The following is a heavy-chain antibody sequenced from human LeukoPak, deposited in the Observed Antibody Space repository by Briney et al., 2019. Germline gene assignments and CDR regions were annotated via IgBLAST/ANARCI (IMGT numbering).Heavy chain of an antibody. D-gene: IGHD2/OR15-2a*01. CDR3: AKEGPNINWFDP. CDR2: IRYDGSNK. V-gene: IGHV3-30*02. J-gene: IGHJ5*02. Sequence: PGGSLRLSCAASGFTFSSYGMHWVRQAPGKGLEWVAFIRYDGSNKYYADSVKGRFTISRDNSKNTLYLQMNSLRVEDTAVYYCAKEGPNINWFDPWGQGTLVTVSS. CDR1: GFTFSSYG.